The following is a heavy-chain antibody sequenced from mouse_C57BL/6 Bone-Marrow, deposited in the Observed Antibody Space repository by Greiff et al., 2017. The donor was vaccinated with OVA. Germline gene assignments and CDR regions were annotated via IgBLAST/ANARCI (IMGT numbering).Heavy chain of an antibody. Sequence: QVQLQQSGAELVKPGASVKMSCKASGYTFTTYPIEWMKQNHGKSLEWIGNFHPYNDDTKYNEKFKGKATLTVEKSSSTVYLELSRLTSDDSAVYYCARGRYYGSSYWWYFDVWGTGTTVTVSS. CDR3: ARGRYYGSSYWWYFDV. CDR1: GYTFTTYP. V-gene: IGHV1-47*01. D-gene: IGHD1-1*01. J-gene: IGHJ1*03. CDR2: FHPYNDDT.